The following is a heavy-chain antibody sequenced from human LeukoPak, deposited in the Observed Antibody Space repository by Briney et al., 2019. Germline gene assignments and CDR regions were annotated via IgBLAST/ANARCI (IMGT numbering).Heavy chain of an antibody. Sequence: GGSLRLSCAASGFTFSSYGMHWVRQAPGKGLEWVAVIWYDGSNKYYADSVKGRFTISRDNSKNTLYLQMSSLRAEDTAVYYCARDGSTRGADAFDIWGQGTMVTVSS. D-gene: IGHD3-10*01. CDR3: ARDGSTRGADAFDI. J-gene: IGHJ3*02. CDR2: IWYDGSNK. V-gene: IGHV3-33*01. CDR1: GFTFSSYG.